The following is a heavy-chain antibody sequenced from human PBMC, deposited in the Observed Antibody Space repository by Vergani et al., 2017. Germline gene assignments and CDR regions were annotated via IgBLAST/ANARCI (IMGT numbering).Heavy chain of an antibody. V-gene: IGHV3-74*02. CDR3: ARLSYDTTPYLQGGYDC. Sequence: EVQLLESGGGLVQPGGSLRLSCAASGFTFSSYWMHWVRHTPEKGLVWVSRINTDGSWTTYADSVKGRFTISRDNAKNTLYLQMNSLRVEETAVYYCARLSYDTTPYLQGGYDCWGQGTLVSVSS. CDR1: GFTFSSYW. D-gene: IGHD3-22*01. J-gene: IGHJ4*02. CDR2: INTDGSWT.